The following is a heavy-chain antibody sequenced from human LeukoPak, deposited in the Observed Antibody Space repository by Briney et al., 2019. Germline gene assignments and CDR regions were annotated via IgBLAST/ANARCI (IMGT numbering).Heavy chain of an antibody. CDR3: AKFGYSYGDPVRAAFDI. J-gene: IGHJ3*02. Sequence: GRSLRLSCEVSGFTFSTYAMSWVRQAPGKGLEWVSAISGSGHGTYYADSVKGRFTISRDNSKNTLYLQMNSLRAEDTAVYYCAKFGYSYGDPVRAAFDIWGQGTMVTVSS. V-gene: IGHV3-23*01. CDR2: ISGSGHGT. CDR1: GFTFSTYA. D-gene: IGHD5-18*01.